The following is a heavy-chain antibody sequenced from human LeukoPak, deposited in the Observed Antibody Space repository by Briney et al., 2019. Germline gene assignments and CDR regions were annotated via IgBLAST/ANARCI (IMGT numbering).Heavy chain of an antibody. CDR3: ARSKMGQLWLHAFDY. Sequence: GASVKVSCKASGYTFTGYYMHWVRQAPGQGLEWMGWINPNSGGTNYAQKFQGRVTMTRDTSISTAYMELSRLRSDDTAVYYCARSKMGQLWLHAFDYWGQGTLVTVSS. CDR2: INPNSGGT. J-gene: IGHJ4*02. D-gene: IGHD5-18*01. CDR1: GYTFTGYY. V-gene: IGHV1-2*02.